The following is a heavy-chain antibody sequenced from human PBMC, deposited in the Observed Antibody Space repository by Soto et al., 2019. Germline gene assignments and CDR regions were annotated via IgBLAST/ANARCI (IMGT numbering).Heavy chain of an antibody. Sequence: SETLSLTCVVSGGSISSGGYFWSWIRQPPGKGLEWIGYIYHSGTTNYNPSLKSRITISVDKSKNQFSLKLTSVTAADTAVYYCARSPRSIAAGGIDYWGQGILVTSPQ. D-gene: IGHD6-13*01. CDR2: IYHSGTT. V-gene: IGHV4-30-2*01. CDR1: GGSISSGGYF. CDR3: ARSPRSIAAGGIDY. J-gene: IGHJ4*02.